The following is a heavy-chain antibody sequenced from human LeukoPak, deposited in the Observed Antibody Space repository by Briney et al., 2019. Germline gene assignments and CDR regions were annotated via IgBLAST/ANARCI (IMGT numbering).Heavy chain of an antibody. CDR3: ARGGYSSPRGWFDP. CDR2: INPSGGST. J-gene: IGHJ5*02. V-gene: IGHV1-46*01. D-gene: IGHD6-19*01. CDR1: GYTFINYY. Sequence: ASVKVSCKASGYTFINYYIHWVRQAPGQGLEWMGIINPSGGSTTYPQKFQGRVTMTRDMSTSTVYMDLNSLRSEDTAVYYCARGGYSSPRGWFDPWGQGTLVTVSS.